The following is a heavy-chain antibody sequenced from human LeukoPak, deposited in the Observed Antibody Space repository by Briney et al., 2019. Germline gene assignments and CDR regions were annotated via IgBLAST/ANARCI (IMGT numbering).Heavy chain of an antibody. CDR3: ARNPRDYSNYVFDY. J-gene: IGHJ4*02. V-gene: IGHV4-38-2*01. CDR2: IYHSGST. D-gene: IGHD4-11*01. Sequence: PSETLSLTCAVYGGSFSGYYWGWIRQPPGKGLEWIGSIYHSGSTYYNPSLKSRVTISVDTSKNQFSLKLSSVTAADTAVYYCARNPRDYSNYVFDYWGQGTLVTVSS. CDR1: GGSFSGYY.